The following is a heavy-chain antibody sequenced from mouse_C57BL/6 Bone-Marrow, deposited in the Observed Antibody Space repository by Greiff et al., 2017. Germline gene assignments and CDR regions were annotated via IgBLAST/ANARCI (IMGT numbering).Heavy chain of an antibody. CDR2: IDPENGDT. V-gene: IGHV14-4*01. J-gene: IGHJ2*01. CDR3: TNEDY. Sequence: VHVKQSGAELVRPGASVKLSCTASGFNIKDDYMHWVKQRPEQGLEWIGWIDPENGDTEYASKFQGKATITADTSANTAYLQLSSLTSEVTAVYYCTNEDYWGQGTTLTVSS. CDR1: GFNIKDDY.